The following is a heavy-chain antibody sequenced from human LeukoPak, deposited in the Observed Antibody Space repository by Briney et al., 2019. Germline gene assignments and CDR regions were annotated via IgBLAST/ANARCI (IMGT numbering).Heavy chain of an antibody. D-gene: IGHD3/OR15-3a*01. CDR3: ASGLDFDY. V-gene: IGHV3-64*01. CDR2: ISSNGGST. Sequence: GGSLRLSCAASGFTFSSYAMHWVRQAPGKGLEYVSAISSNGGSTYYANSVKGRFTISRDNSKNTLYLQMGSLRAEDMAVYYCASGLDFDYWGQGTLVTVSS. J-gene: IGHJ4*02. CDR1: GFTFSSYA.